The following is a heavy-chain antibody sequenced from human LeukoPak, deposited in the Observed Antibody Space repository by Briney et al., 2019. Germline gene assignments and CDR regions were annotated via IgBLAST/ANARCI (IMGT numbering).Heavy chain of an antibody. CDR2: ISWHSGSI. CDR3: AKGASGVVPAAMDP. D-gene: IGHD2-2*01. J-gene: IGHJ5*02. Sequence: PGMSLRLSCAASGFTFDDYAMHWVRQAPGKGLEWVSGISWHSGSIGYADSVKGRLTISRDNAKNSLYLQMNSLRAEDTAVYYCAKGASGVVPAAMDPWGQGTLVTVSS. V-gene: IGHV3-9*01. CDR1: GFTFDDYA.